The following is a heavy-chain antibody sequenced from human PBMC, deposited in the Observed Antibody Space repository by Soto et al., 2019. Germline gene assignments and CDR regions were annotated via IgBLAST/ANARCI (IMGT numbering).Heavy chain of an antibody. V-gene: IGHV4-59*01. D-gene: IGHD3-10*01. J-gene: IGHJ5*02. CDR2: ISYSGST. CDR3: ARDWDSSGLFDP. CDR1: GASITTYY. Sequence: PSETLSLTCSVSGASITTYYWSWIRQPPGKGLEWIGSISYSGSTKYNPSLESRVMISLDTSKNQFSLRLTSVTAADTALYYCARDWDSSGLFDPWGQGXLVTVSS.